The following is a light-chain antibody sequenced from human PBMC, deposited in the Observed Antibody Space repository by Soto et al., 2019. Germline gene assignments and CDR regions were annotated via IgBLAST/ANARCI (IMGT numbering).Light chain of an antibody. CDR3: QQYGTSPRT. CDR2: LAS. J-gene: IGKJ1*01. CDR1: QSVSSNY. V-gene: IGKV3-20*01. Sequence: EIVLTQSPGTLSLSPGDRATLSCRASQSVSSNYLAWYQQKPGQPPRLLIYLASIRATGIPDRFSGSGSGTDFTLPIRRLEPEDFAVYYCQQYGTSPRTFGQGTKVEIK.